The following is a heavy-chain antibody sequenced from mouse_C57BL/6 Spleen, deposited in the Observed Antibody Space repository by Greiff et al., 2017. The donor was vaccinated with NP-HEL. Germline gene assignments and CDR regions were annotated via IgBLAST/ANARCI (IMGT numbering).Heavy chain of an antibody. D-gene: IGHD1-1*01. CDR2: INPNNGGT. CDR1: GYTFTDYY. CDR3: AFITTVEGFAY. Sequence: EVQLQQSGPELVKPGASVKISCKASGYTFTDYYMNWVKQSHGKSLEWIGDINPNNGGTSYNQKFKGKATLTVDKSSSTAYMELRSLTSEDSAVYYCAFITTVEGFAYWGQGTLVTVSA. V-gene: IGHV1-26*01. J-gene: IGHJ3*01.